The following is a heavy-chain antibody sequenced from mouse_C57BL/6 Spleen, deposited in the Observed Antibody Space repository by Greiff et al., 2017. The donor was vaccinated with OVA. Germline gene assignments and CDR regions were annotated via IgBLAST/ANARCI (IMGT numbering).Heavy chain of an antibody. CDR3: AREDDYDAYYFDY. J-gene: IGHJ2*01. Sequence: QVQLKQPGAELVKPGASVKLSCKASGYTFTSYWMHWVKQRPGRGLEWIGRIDPNSGGTKYNEKFKSKATLTVDKPSSTAYMQLSSLTSEDSAVYYCAREDDYDAYYFDYWGQGTTLTVSS. CDR2: IDPNSGGT. CDR1: GYTFTSYW. V-gene: IGHV1-72*01. D-gene: IGHD2-4*01.